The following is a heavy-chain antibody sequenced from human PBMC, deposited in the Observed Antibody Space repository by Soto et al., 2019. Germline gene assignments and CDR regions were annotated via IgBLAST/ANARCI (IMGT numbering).Heavy chain of an antibody. Sequence: GGSLRLSCAASGFTFSSYGMHWVRQAPGKGLEWVAVIAYDGSYEYYAESVKGRFTISRDNSRNTMSLQMNGLRAEDTAVYFCAKVGGYSNSYYDYWGQGTQVTVSS. CDR2: IAYDGSYE. CDR3: AKVGGYSNSYYDY. V-gene: IGHV3-30*18. J-gene: IGHJ4*02. CDR1: GFTFSSYG. D-gene: IGHD6-13*01.